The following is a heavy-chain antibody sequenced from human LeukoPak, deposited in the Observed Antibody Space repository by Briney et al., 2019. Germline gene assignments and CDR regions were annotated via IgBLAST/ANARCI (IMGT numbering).Heavy chain of an antibody. V-gene: IGHV6-1*01. D-gene: IGHD6-19*01. CDR3: ARDWSGSGWYFGSYFDY. J-gene: IGHJ4*02. CDR1: GDSVSSYSAA. Sequence: SQTLSLTCAISGDSVSSYSAAWNWIRQSPSRGLEWLGRTYYRSKWYNDYAVSVKSRITVNPDTSKNQFSLQLNSVTPEDTAVYYCARDWSGSGWYFGSYFDYWGQGTLVTVSS. CDR2: TYYRSKWYN.